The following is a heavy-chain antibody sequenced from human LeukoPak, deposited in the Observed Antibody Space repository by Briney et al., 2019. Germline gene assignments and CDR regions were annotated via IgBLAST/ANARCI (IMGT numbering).Heavy chain of an antibody. CDR2: IYYSGST. V-gene: IGHV4-59*11. Sequence: PSETLSLTCTVSGGSISSHYWSWIRQPPGKGLEWIGYIYYSGSTSYNPSLKSRVTISVDTSKNQFSLKLSSVTAADTAVYYCARASSIAAAGIWFDPWGQGTLVTVSS. J-gene: IGHJ5*02. CDR1: GGSISSHY. D-gene: IGHD6-13*01. CDR3: ARASSIAAAGIWFDP.